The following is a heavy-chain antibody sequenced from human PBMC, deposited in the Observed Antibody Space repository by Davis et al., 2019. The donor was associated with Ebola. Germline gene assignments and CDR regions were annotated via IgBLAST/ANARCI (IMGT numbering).Heavy chain of an antibody. J-gene: IGHJ4*02. CDR2: IYTSGST. CDR1: GGSISSYY. CDR3: ARVPRWLQFRGAFDY. Sequence: PSETLSLTCTVSGGSISSYYWSWIRQPAGKGLEWIGRIYTSGSTNYNPSLKSRVTMSVDTSKNQFSLKLSSVTAADTAVYYCARVPRWLQFRGAFDYWGQGTLVTVSS. D-gene: IGHD5-24*01. V-gene: IGHV4-4*07.